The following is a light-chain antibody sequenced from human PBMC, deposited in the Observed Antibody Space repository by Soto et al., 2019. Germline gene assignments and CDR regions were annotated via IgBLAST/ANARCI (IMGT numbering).Light chain of an antibody. CDR3: QQRGSWPPLT. CDR1: QGVRSY. Sequence: EIVLPQSPATLSLSPGERATLSCRASQGVRSYLGWYQQKPGQAPRLLIYNASNRATGIPARFSGSGSGTDFTLTISSLEPEDFAVYYCQQRGSWPPLTFGGGTKVELK. CDR2: NAS. J-gene: IGKJ4*01. V-gene: IGKV3-11*01.